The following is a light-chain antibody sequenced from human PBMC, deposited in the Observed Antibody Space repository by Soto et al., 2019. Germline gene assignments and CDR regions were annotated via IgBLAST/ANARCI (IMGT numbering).Light chain of an antibody. J-gene: IGKJ4*01. Sequence: DSQMTQYPSTLSASVGDRVTITCRASQSISSWLAWYQQKPGKAPKLLIPKASTLQSGVPARFSGSGSGTEFTLTISILQPDDFATYYCQQYESYPMTFGGGTKVEIK. V-gene: IGKV1-5*03. CDR3: QQYESYPMT. CDR1: QSISSW. CDR2: KAS.